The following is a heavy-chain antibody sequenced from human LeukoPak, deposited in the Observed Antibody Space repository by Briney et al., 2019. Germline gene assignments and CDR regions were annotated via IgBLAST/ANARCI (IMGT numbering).Heavy chain of an antibody. J-gene: IGHJ4*02. D-gene: IGHD3-22*01. Sequence: SETLSLSCTVPGGSINRSSYYWGWIRQPPGKGLEWIGSIYYSGSTYYNPSLKSRVTISVDTSKKQVSLKLNSVTAADTAVYYCAETTPFFYDSSGVPGYYFDHWGQGTLVTVSS. CDR1: GGSINRSSYY. CDR3: AETTPFFYDSSGVPGYYFDH. CDR2: IYYSGST. V-gene: IGHV4-39*01.